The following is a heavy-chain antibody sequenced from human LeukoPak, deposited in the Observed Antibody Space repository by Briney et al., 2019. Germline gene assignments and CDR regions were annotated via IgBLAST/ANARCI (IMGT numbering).Heavy chain of an antibody. CDR1: GASIRSYY. J-gene: IGHJ4*02. D-gene: IGHD3-10*01. V-gene: IGHV4-59*01. CDR3: VGSIRTYYFDY. Sequence: SSETLSLTCTVSGASIRSYYWSWIRQPPGKGLKWIGYIYYSGSTNYNPSLKSRVTISVDTSKNQFSRKLSSVTAADTAVYYCVGSIRTYYFDYWGQGTLVTVSS. CDR2: IYYSGST.